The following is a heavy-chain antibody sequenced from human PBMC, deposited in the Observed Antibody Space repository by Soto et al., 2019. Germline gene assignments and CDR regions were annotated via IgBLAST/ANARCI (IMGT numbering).Heavy chain of an antibody. Sequence: GESLRLSCSASGLPFISYAMHWVRQAPGKGLEYVSAISSNGGSTYYADSVKGRFTISRDNSKNTLYLQMSSLRAEDTAVYYCVNPGMEHLVRTDYGGHGTLVTGSS. V-gene: IGHV3-64D*06. J-gene: IGHJ4*01. CDR3: VNPGMEHLVRTDY. D-gene: IGHD6-6*01. CDR1: GLPFISYA. CDR2: ISSNGGST.